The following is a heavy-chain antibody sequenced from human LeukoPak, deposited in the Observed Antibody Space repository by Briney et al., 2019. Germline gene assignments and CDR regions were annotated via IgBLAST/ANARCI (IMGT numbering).Heavy chain of an antibody. V-gene: IGHV3-7*01. J-gene: IGHJ5*02. D-gene: IGHD2-2*01. Sequence: GGSLRLSRAASGFTFSNYWMSWVRQAPGKGLEWVANIKQDGSEKYYVDSVKGRFTVSRDNAKNSLYLQMNSLRVEDTAVYYCASRYCSSTSCYSNWFDPWGQGTLVTVSS. CDR2: IKQDGSEK. CDR3: ASRYCSSTSCYSNWFDP. CDR1: GFTFSNYW.